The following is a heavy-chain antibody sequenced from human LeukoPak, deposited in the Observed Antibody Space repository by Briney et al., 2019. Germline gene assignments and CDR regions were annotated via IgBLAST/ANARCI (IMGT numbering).Heavy chain of an antibody. CDR3: ARGQIYGTGSYFFDH. J-gene: IGHJ4*02. Sequence: GGSLRLSCAASGFTVTSNYMSWVRQTPGQGRLEGVSVFYTDGRTFYTDSVTGRFTISRDNSKNTLYLQMNSLRAEDTAVYYCARGQIYGTGSYFFDHWGQGTLVTVSS. D-gene: IGHD3-10*01. V-gene: IGHV3-66*01. CDR1: GFTVTSNY. CDR2: FYTDGRT.